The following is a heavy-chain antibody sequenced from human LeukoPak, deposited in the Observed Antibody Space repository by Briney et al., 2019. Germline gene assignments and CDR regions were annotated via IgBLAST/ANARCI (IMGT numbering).Heavy chain of an antibody. CDR2: IYTSGST. V-gene: IGHV4-4*09. J-gene: IGHJ5*02. CDR1: GGSISSYY. D-gene: IGHD2-21*01. CDR3: ARHGGGGGWFDP. Sequence: SATLSLPCTVSGGSISSYYWSWIRQPPGKGLEWIGYIYTSGSTNYNPSLKSRVTISADTSKNQFSLKLSSVTAADTAVYYCARHGGGGGWFDPWGQGTLVTVSS.